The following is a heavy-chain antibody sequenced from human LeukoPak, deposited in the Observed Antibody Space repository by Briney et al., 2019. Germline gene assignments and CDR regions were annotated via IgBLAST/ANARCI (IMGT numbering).Heavy chain of an antibody. CDR1: DDSFSSHY. J-gene: IGHJ3*02. D-gene: IGHD4-17*01. Sequence: PSETLSLTCAVSDDSFSSHYWTWSRQPPGKGLEWIGYISYIGSTNHNPSLKSRVIISIDTSKNRFSLKLSSVTAADTAVYYCARDLVTVTKGFDIWGQGTMVSVSS. V-gene: IGHV4-59*11. CDR2: ISYIGST. CDR3: ARDLVTVTKGFDI.